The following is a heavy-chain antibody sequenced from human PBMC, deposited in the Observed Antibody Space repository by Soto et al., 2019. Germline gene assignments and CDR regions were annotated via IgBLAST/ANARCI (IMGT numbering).Heavy chain of an antibody. CDR1: GYTFTSYG. J-gene: IGHJ2*01. D-gene: IGHD6-6*01. CDR2: ISAYNGNT. CDR3: ARDHPLPQYSSSFYWYFDL. Sequence: ASVKVSCKASGYTFTSYGISWVRQAPGQGLEWMGWISAYNGNTNYAQKLQGRVTMTTDTSTSTAYMELRSLRSDDTAVYYCARDHPLPQYSSSFYWYFDLWGRGTLVTVSS. V-gene: IGHV1-18*01.